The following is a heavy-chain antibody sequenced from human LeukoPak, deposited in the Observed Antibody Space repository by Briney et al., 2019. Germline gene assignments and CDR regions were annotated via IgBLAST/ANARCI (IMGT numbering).Heavy chain of an antibody. CDR2: IYYSAST. CDR3: ARVTGYMTEDYFDY. J-gene: IGHJ4*02. V-gene: IGHV4-59*01. CDR1: GGSINSYY. Sequence: SETLSLTCSVSGGSINSYYWIWIRPPPGKGLEWIGYIYYSASTNYNPSLKSRVTISVDTSKNQFALRLSSVTAADTAVYYCARVTGYMTEDYFDYWGQGTLITVSS. D-gene: IGHD6-13*01.